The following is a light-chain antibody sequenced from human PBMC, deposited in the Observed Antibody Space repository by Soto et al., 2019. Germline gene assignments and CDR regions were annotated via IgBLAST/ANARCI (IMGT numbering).Light chain of an antibody. V-gene: IGKV3-11*01. J-gene: IGKJ5*01. CDR1: QSVSDY. CDR2: GAS. CDR3: QQRGTWPIT. Sequence: EIVLTQSPATLSLSPGERATLSCRASQSVSDYLAWYQQKPGQAPRLLIYGASNRATAIPARFSGSGSGTDFTLTISSLEPEDFEVYYCQQRGTWPITFGQGTRLEI.